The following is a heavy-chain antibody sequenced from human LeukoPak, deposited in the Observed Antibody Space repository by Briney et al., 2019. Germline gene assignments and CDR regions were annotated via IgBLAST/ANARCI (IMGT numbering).Heavy chain of an antibody. CDR1: GFTFSSYG. J-gene: IGHJ4*02. CDR2: ISYDGSNK. V-gene: IGHV3-30*03. D-gene: IGHD3-22*01. CDR3: VGYDSSGYYKLDH. Sequence: GGSLRLSCAASGFTFSSYGMHWVRQAPGKGLEWVAVISYDGSNKYYADSVKGRFTISRDNSKNTLYLQMNSLRAEDTAVYYCVGYDSSGYYKLDHWGQGALVTVSS.